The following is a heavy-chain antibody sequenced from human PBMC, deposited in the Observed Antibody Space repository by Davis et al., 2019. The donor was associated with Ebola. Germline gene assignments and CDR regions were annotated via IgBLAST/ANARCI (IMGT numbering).Heavy chain of an antibody. CDR2: ISAYNGNT. V-gene: IGHV1-18*01. Sequence: ASVKVSCKASGYTFTSYGISWVRQAPGQGPEWMGWISAYNGNTNYAQKLQGRVTMTTDTSTSTAYMELRSLRSDDTAVYYCAREVAAAGTGRYYYYYGMDVWGQGTTVTVSS. CDR1: GYTFTSYG. CDR3: AREVAAAGTGRYYYYYGMDV. J-gene: IGHJ6*02. D-gene: IGHD6-13*01.